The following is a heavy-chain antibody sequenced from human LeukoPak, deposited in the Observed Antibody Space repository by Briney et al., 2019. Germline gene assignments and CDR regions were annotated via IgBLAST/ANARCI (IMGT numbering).Heavy chain of an antibody. V-gene: IGHV5-51*01. CDR2: IYPGDSDT. CDR1: GYSFTSYW. Sequence: GESLKISCKGPGYSFTSYWIGWVRQMPGEGLEWMGIIYPGDSDTRYSPSFQGQVTISADKSISTAYLQWSSLKASDTAMYYCARQSSRDGYKPDYWGQGTLVTVSS. CDR3: ARQSSRDGYKPDY. D-gene: IGHD5-24*01. J-gene: IGHJ4*02.